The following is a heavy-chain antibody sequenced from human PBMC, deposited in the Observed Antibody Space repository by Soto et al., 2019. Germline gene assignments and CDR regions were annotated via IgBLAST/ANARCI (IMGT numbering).Heavy chain of an antibody. V-gene: IGHV1-69*13. CDR3: AREAYCGGDCYSDY. Sequence: SVKVSCKASGGTFSSYAISWVRQAPGQGLEWMGGIIPIFGTANYAQKFQGRVTITADESTSTAYMELSSLRSEDTAVYYCAREAYCGGDCYSDYWGQGTLVTVSS. CDR2: IIPIFGTA. J-gene: IGHJ4*02. CDR1: GGTFSSYA. D-gene: IGHD2-21*02.